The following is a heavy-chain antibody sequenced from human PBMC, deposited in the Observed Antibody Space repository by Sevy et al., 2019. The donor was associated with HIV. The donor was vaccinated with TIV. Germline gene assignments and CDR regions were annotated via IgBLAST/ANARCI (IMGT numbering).Heavy chain of an antibody. CDR3: ATEYSYDY. CDR1: GHTSSDYY. D-gene: IGHD4-4*01. J-gene: IGHJ4*02. Sequence: ASVKVSCKASGHTSSDYYIQWVRQAPGQGLEGMGWINSKSGATSYPQKFQGRVTMTSDTSISTTYMELSRLRSDDTAVYYCATEYSYDYWGQGTLVTVSS. CDR2: INSKSGAT. V-gene: IGHV1-2*02.